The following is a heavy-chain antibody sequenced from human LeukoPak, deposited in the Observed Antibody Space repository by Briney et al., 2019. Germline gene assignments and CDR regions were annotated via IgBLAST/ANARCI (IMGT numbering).Heavy chain of an antibody. CDR1: GFTFSSYN. J-gene: IGHJ5*02. CDR2: ISSGSTI. D-gene: IGHD4-17*01. CDR3: ARDTNGDGWFDP. V-gene: IGHV3-48*04. Sequence: PGGSLRLSCAASGFTFSSYNMNWVRQAPGKGLEWVSHISSGSTIYYADSVKGRFTISRDNAKNSLYLQMNSLRAEDTSAYYCARDTNGDGWFDPWGQGTLVTVSS.